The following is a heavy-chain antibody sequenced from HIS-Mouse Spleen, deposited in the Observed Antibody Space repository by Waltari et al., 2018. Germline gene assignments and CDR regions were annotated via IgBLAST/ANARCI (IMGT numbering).Heavy chain of an antibody. D-gene: IGHD6-13*01. CDR3: AREIPYSSSWYDWYLAL. CDR2: TNYSGST. CDR1: GGSISSSSYY. J-gene: IGHJ2*01. Sequence: QLQLQESGPGLVKPSETLSLTCTVSGGSISSSSYYWGWIRQPPGKGLEWIGSTNYSGSTYYHRSLNSRVTISVDTSKDPFSLRLSYVTAADTAVYYCAREIPYSSSWYDWYLALWGRGTLVTVSS. V-gene: IGHV4-39*07.